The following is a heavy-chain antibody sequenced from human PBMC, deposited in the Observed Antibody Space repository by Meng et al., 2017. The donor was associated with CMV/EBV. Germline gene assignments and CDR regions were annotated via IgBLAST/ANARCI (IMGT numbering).Heavy chain of an antibody. CDR2: ISYSGST. J-gene: IGHJ5*02. CDR1: GGSINSNNYY. CDR3: ARRSVYGWFDR. V-gene: IGHV4-39*01. Sequence: GSLRLSCTVSGGSINSNNYYWGWIRQPPGKGLEWIGSISYSGSTYYKPSLKSRVTISVDTSKNQFSLKLSSVTAADTAVHFCARRSVYGWFDRWGQGTLVTVSS. D-gene: IGHD1-14*01.